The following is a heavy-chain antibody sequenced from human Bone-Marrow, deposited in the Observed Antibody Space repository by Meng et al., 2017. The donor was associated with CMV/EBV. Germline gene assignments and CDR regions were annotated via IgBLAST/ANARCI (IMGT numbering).Heavy chain of an antibody. CDR1: GYTFTGYY. V-gene: IGHV1-2*02. CDR3: ARDMVPYYYYGMDV. J-gene: IGHJ6*02. Sequence: ASVKGSCKASGYTFTGYYMHWVRQAPGQGLEWMGWINPNSGGTNYAQKFQGRVTMTRDTSISTAYMELSRLRSDDTAVYYCARDMVPYYYYGMDVWGQGTTVTVSS. D-gene: IGHD6-13*01. CDR2: INPNSGGT.